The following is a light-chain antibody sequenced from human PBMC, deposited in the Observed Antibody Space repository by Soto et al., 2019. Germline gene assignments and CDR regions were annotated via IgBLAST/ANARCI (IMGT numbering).Light chain of an antibody. CDR1: QSLVHRDGNTY. J-gene: IGKJ2*01. Sequence: DIVMTQTPLSSPVTLGQPASISCRSSQSLVHRDGNTYLSWLQQRPGQPPRLLIYMISDRFSGVPDRFRGSGAGTDFTLEISRVEADDVGVYYCMQGTQFPYTLGQGTKLEIK. CDR2: MIS. CDR3: MQGTQFPYT. V-gene: IGKV2-24*01.